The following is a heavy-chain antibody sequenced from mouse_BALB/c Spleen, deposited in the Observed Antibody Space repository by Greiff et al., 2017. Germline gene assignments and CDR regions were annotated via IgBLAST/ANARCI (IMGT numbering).Heavy chain of an antibody. CDR3: ARTLSFYAMDY. CDR2: IYPGDGDT. V-gene: IGHV1-80*01. CDR1: GYAFSSYW. D-gene: IGHD6-5*01. J-gene: IGHJ4*01. Sequence: QVQLKQSGAELVRPGSSVKISCKASGYAFSSYWMNWVKQRPGQGLEWIGQIYPGDGDTNYNGKFKGKATLTADKSSSTAYMQLSSLTSEDSAVYFCARTLSFYAMDYWGQGTSVTVSS.